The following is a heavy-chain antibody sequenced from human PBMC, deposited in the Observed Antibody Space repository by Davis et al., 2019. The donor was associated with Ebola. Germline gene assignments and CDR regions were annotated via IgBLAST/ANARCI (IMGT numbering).Heavy chain of an antibody. J-gene: IGHJ4*02. CDR2: IGSTTSSM. V-gene: IGHV3-21*01. D-gene: IGHD5-24*01. CDR1: GFTFTSFW. Sequence: GESLKISCAASGFTFTSFWMSWVRQAPGKGLEWVSSIGSTTSSMYYADSVKGRFTISRDNAKNSLNLQMNSLRAEDTAVYYCARGWLQPDSWGQGTLVTVSS. CDR3: ARGWLQPDS.